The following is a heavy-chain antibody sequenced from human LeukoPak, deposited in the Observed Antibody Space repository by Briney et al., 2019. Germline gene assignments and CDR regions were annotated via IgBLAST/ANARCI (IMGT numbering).Heavy chain of an antibody. Sequence: KPSETLSLTCAVYGGSFSGYYWSWIRQPPGKGLEWIGEINHSGSTNYNPSLKSRVTISVDTSKNQFSLKLSSVTAADTAVYYCARAPTYDFWSGYYYYGMDVWGQGTTVTVSS. CDR1: GGSFSGYY. CDR2: INHSGST. J-gene: IGHJ6*02. D-gene: IGHD3-3*01. CDR3: ARAPTYDFWSGYYYYGMDV. V-gene: IGHV4-34*01.